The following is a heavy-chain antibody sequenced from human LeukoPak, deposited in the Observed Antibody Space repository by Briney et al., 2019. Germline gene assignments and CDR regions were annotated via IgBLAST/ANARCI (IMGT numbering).Heavy chain of an antibody. CDR3: AKGAYCSGGSCSTYYYCYMDV. V-gene: IGHV3-43D*03. Sequence: GGSLRLSCAASGFTFDDYAMHWVRHAPGKGLEWVSLISWDGGSTYYADSVKGRFTISRDNSKNSLYLQMNSLRAEDTALYYCAKGAYCSGGSCSTYYYCYMDVWGKGTTVTVSS. CDR1: GFTFDDYA. J-gene: IGHJ6*03. D-gene: IGHD2-15*01. CDR2: ISWDGGST.